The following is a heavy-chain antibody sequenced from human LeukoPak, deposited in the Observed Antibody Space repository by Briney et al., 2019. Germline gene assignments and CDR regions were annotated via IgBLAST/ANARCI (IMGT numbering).Heavy chain of an antibody. CDR1: GGTFSSYA. J-gene: IGHJ4*02. CDR2: IIPIFGTA. D-gene: IGHD3-3*01. CDR3: ARGKTEYYDFWSGYYHLDY. V-gene: IGHV1-69*05. Sequence: SVKVSCKASGGTFSSYAISWVRQAPGQGLEWMGGIIPIFGTANYAQKFQGRVTITTDESASTAYMELSSLRSEDTAVYYCARGKTEYYDFWSGYYHLDYWGQGTLVTVSS.